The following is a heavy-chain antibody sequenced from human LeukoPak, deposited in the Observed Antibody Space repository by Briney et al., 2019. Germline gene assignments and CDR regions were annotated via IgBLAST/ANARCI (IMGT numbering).Heavy chain of an antibody. D-gene: IGHD5-24*01. CDR1: GGSFSGYY. V-gene: IGHV4-34*01. J-gene: IGHJ4*02. CDR3: ASSRSGRYYFDY. CDR2: INHSGST. Sequence: PSETLSLTCAVYGGSFSGYYWSWIRQPPGKGLEWIGEINHSGSTNYSPSLKTRVTISLDTSKNQFSLKLTSVTAADTAVYYCASSRSGRYYFDYWGPGTLVTVSS.